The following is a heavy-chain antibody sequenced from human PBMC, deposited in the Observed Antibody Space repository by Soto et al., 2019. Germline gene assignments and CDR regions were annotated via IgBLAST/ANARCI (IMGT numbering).Heavy chain of an antibody. J-gene: IGHJ6*02. Sequence: QVQLVQSGAEVKKPGASVKVSCKASGYTFTTYYIHWVRQAPGQGLGWMGIIDPSGGSTNYAQKFQNRVTMTRDTSTSTVDMALNNLRSEHTAVYYWARDLGPEERVAADDFHYGFDVWGQGTTVAVSS. D-gene: IGHD6-13*01. CDR3: ARDLGPEERVAADDFHYGFDV. CDR2: IDPSGGST. V-gene: IGHV1-46*01. CDR1: GYTFTTYY.